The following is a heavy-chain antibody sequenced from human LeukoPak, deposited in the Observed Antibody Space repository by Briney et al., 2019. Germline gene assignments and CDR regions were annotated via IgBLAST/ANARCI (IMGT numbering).Heavy chain of an antibody. Sequence: PSETLSLTCTVSGGSISSSSYYWGWLRQPPGKGREWIGSIYYSGRTYYNPSLKTRVTISVDTSKNQFSLKLSSVTAADTAVYYCARRVGATSRSHFDYWGQGTLVTVSS. CDR2: IYYSGRT. V-gene: IGHV4-39*01. CDR1: GGSISSSSYY. D-gene: IGHD1-26*01. J-gene: IGHJ4*02. CDR3: ARRVGATSRSHFDY.